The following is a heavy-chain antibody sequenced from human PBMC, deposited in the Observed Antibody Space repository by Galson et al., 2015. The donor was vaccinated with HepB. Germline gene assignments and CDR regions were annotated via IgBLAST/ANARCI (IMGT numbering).Heavy chain of an antibody. Sequence: SLRLSCAASGFIFSSSAMSWVRQAPGKGLEWVSGISASGRVTYYAESLKGRVTISRNKYRNTLYLQMNSLTVEDTAVYYCAKASGPAAGYLDDWGQGTLVTVSS. CDR2: ISASGRVT. J-gene: IGHJ4*02. CDR3: AKASGPAAGYLDD. D-gene: IGHD6-13*01. V-gene: IGHV3-23*01. CDR1: GFIFSSSA.